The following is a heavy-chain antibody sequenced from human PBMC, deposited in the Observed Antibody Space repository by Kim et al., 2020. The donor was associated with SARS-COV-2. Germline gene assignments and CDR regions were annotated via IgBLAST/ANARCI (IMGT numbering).Heavy chain of an antibody. J-gene: IGHJ3*02. V-gene: IGHV1-69*13. CDR3: ARETVGTVVSPHNDHPWELLRLFAFDI. Sequence: SVKVSCKASGGTFSSYAISWVRQAPGQGLEWMGGIIPIFGTANYAQKFQGRVTITADESTSTAYMELSSLRSEDTAVYYCARETVGTVVSPHNDHPWELLRLFAFDIWGQGTMVTVSS. CDR2: IIPIFGTA. CDR1: GGTFSSYA. D-gene: IGHD1-26*01.